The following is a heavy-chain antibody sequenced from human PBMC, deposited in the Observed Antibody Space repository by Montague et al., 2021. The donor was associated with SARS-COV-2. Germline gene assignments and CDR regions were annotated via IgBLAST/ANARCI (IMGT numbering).Heavy chain of an antibody. V-gene: IGHV4-34*01. J-gene: IGHJ5*01. CDR2: INHSGNT. CDR1: GGSFSGYY. CDR3: ARGYDYVWGSYGQLHWFDF. Sequence: SETRSLTCTVYGGSFSGYYWSWIRQPPEKGLEWIGEINHSGNTNYNPSLKSRVTISVDTSKNQFSLNLNSVTAADTAVYYCARGYDYVWGSYGQLHWFDFWGQGTLVTVSS. D-gene: IGHD3-16*01.